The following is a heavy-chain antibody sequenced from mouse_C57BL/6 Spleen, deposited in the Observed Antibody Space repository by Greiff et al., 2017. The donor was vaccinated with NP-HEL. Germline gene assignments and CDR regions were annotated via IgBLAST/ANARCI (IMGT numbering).Heavy chain of an antibody. V-gene: IGHV1-82*01. CDR2: IYPGDGDT. D-gene: IGHD4-1*01. Sequence: QVQLKQSGPELVKPGASVKISCTASGYAFSSSWMNWVKQRPGKGLEWIGRIYPGDGDTNYNGKFKGKATLTADKSSSTVYMQLSSLTSEDSAVYFCARGDWDWYWGQGTTLTVSS. CDR3: ARGDWDWY. CDR1: GYAFSSSW. J-gene: IGHJ2*01.